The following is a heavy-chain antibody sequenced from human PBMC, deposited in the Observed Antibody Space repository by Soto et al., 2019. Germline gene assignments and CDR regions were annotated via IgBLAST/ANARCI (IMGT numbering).Heavy chain of an antibody. D-gene: IGHD5-12*01. CDR3: ARASPSNSGYDRGVAY. CDR1: GGSISSGGYY. V-gene: IGHV4-31*02. J-gene: IGHJ4*02. Sequence: PSETLSLTCAVCGGSISSGGYYWSWIRQHPGKGLEWIGYIYYSGSTYYNPSLKSRVTISLDTSKNQFSLKLSSVTAADTAVYNCARASPSNSGYDRGVAYWGQGTLVTVSS. CDR2: IYYSGST.